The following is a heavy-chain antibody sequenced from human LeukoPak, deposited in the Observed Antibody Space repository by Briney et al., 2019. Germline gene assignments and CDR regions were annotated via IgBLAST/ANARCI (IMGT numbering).Heavy chain of an antibody. CDR1: GYSFTTHW. CDR3: TRLASRRDPDKTSGQAYFDI. CDR2: IYPGDSVI. D-gene: IGHD2-15*01. Sequence: GESLKISCKGSGYSFTTHWIAWVRQMPGKGLEWMGIIYPGDSVIKYSPSFQGQVTISADKSISTAYLQWSSLQAADTAMYYCTRLASRRDPDKTSGQAYFDIWGQGTLVTVSS. V-gene: IGHV5-51*01. J-gene: IGHJ4*02.